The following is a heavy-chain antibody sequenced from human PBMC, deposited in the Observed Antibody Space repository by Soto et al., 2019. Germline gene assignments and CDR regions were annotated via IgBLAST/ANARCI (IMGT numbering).Heavy chain of an antibody. D-gene: IGHD2-21*02. J-gene: IGHJ5*02. Sequence: GGSLRLSCAASGFTFDDYAMHWVRQAPGKGLEWVSGIGWNSGSIAYADSVKGRFTISRDNAKSTLFLQMNSLRDEDTAVYYCAREFCSGGDCYTYYFDPWGQGIPVTVSS. CDR1: GFTFDDYA. CDR3: AREFCSGGDCYTYYFDP. CDR2: IGWNSGSI. V-gene: IGHV3-9*01.